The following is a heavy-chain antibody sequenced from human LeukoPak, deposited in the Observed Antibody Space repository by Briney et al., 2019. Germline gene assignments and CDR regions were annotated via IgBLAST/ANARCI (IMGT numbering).Heavy chain of an antibody. V-gene: IGHV3-23*01. J-gene: IGHJ6*02. CDR2: ISGSGGST. CDR1: GFTFSSYA. CDR3: AKGGSNYYGSGSYLPGLVVYYYYGMDV. Sequence: PGGSLRLSCAASGFTFSSYAMSWVRQAPGKGLEWVSAISGSGGSTYYADSVKGRFTISRDNAKNSLYLQMNSLRAEDTAVYYCAKGGSNYYGSGSYLPGLVVYYYYGMDVWGQGTTVTVSS. D-gene: IGHD3-10*01.